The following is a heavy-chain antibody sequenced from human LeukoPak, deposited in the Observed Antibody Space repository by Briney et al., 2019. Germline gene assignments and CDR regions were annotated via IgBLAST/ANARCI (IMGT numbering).Heavy chain of an antibody. J-gene: IGHJ4*02. V-gene: IGHV4-59*02. Sequence: ASETLSLTCTVSGGSVSSYSWSWIRQPPGKGLEWIGYISNSGSTNYNPSLKSRVTISVDTSKNQFSLKLSPVTAADTAVYYCARAGGVPPTALDLDHWGQGTLVTVST. CDR3: ARAGGVPPTALDLDH. CDR1: GGSVSSYS. D-gene: IGHD2-2*01. CDR2: ISNSGST.